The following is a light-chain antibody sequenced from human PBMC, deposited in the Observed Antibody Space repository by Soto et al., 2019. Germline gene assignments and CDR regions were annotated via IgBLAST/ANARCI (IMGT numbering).Light chain of an antibody. CDR2: EVS. CDR3: SSYTISTTQVV. V-gene: IGLV2-14*01. Sequence: QTALTQPASVSGSPGQSITISCTGTSSDVGGYNYVSWYQQHPGKAPKLIIYEVSDRPSEVSNRFSGSKSGNTASLTISGLQAEDEADYYCSSYTISTTQVVFGGGTKLTVL. CDR1: SSDVGGYNY. J-gene: IGLJ2*01.